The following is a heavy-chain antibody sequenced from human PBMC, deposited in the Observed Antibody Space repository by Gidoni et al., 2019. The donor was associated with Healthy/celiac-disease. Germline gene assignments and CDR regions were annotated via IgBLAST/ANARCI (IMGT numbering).Heavy chain of an antibody. CDR2: IIPILGIA. CDR1: GGTFSSYT. CDR3: ARKWHYYDSSGYLDY. D-gene: IGHD3-22*01. J-gene: IGHJ4*02. V-gene: IGHV1-69*02. Sequence: QVQLVQSGAEVKKPGSSVKVSCKASGGTFSSYTISWVRQAPGQGLEWMGRIIPILGIANYAQKFQGRVTITADKSTSTAYMELSSLRSEDTAVYYCARKWHYYDSSGYLDYWGQGTLVTVSS.